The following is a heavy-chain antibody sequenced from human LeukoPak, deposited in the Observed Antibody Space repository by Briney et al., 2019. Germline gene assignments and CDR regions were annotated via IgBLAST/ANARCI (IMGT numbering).Heavy chain of an antibody. J-gene: IGHJ4*02. CDR2: MNPSSGNT. Sequence: GASVKVSCKASGYTFTSYDINWVRQATGQGLEWMGWMNPSSGNTGYAQKFQGRVTMTRNTSISTAYMELSSLRSEDTAVYYCARVRSVKFYDFWSGYHFDDWGQGTLVTVSS. CDR1: GYTFTSYD. D-gene: IGHD3-3*01. V-gene: IGHV1-8*01. CDR3: ARVRSVKFYDFWSGYHFDD.